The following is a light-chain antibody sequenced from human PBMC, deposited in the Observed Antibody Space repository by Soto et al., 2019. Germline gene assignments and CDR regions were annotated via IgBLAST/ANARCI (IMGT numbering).Light chain of an antibody. V-gene: IGLV2-23*02. J-gene: IGLJ3*02. CDR3: RSYAGSSTVV. CDR2: EVS. CDR1: SCDVGSYNL. Sequence: QSVLTQPASVSGSPGQSITISGTGTSCDVGSYNLVSWYQQHPGKAHKLMIYEVSKRRSGVSNRFSGSKSGNTASLTICGLQAEDDADYYGRSYAGSSTVVFGGRTKLTVL.